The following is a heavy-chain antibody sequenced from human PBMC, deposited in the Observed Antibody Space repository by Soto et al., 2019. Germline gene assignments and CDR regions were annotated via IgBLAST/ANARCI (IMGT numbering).Heavy chain of an antibody. Sequence: GALRLSCAASGFAFSNYEMNWGREAPGKGLEWVSYISLSGSTIYYADSVKGRFTISRDDAKNSLYLQMDSLRADDTAVYYCARESFSASPNFFDYWGQGTLVTVSS. V-gene: IGHV3-48*03. D-gene: IGHD3-3*02. CDR1: GFAFSNYE. CDR3: ARESFSASPNFFDY. CDR2: ISLSGSTI. J-gene: IGHJ4*02.